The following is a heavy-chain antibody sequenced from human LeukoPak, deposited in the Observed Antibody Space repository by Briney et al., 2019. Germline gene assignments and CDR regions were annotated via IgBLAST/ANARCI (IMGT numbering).Heavy chain of an antibody. V-gene: IGHV1-46*01. D-gene: IGHD3-22*01. CDR3: ARRSMAYGDYFWFDP. J-gene: IGHJ5*02. CDR2: INPSGGST. Sequence: ASVKVSCKASGYTFTSYYMHWVRQAPGQGLEWMGIINPSGGSTSYAQKSQGRVTMTRDTSTSTVYMELSSLRSEDTAVYYCARRSMAYGDYFWFDPWGQGTLVTVSS. CDR1: GYTFTSYY.